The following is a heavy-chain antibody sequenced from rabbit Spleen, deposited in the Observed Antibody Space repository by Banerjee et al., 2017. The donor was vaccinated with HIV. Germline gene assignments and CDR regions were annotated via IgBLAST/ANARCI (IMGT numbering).Heavy chain of an antibody. V-gene: IGHV1S40*01. CDR2: IAGSSSGFT. J-gene: IGHJ4*01. Sequence: QSLEESGGDLVKPGASLTLTCTASGFSFSGSHYMCWVRQAPGKGLEWISCIAGSSSGFTYSATWAKGRFTISKTSSTTVTLQMTTLTAADTATYFCARGSATMTMVIIGYYLSLWGPGTLVTVS. D-gene: IGHD2-1*01. CDR3: ARGSATMTMVIIGYYLSL. CDR1: GFSFSGSHY.